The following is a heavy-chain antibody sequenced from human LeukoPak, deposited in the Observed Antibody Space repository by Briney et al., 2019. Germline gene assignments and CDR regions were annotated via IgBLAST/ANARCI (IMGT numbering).Heavy chain of an antibody. CDR3: ARMMGYCSSTSCDNFDY. Sequence: SVKVSCKASGGTFSSYAISWVRQAPGQGLEWMGGIIPIFGTANYAQKFQGRVTMTTDTSTSTAYMELRSLRSDDTAVYYCARMMGYCSSTSCDNFDYWGQGTLVTVSS. D-gene: IGHD2-2*01. V-gene: IGHV1-69*05. J-gene: IGHJ4*02. CDR1: GGTFSSYA. CDR2: IIPIFGTA.